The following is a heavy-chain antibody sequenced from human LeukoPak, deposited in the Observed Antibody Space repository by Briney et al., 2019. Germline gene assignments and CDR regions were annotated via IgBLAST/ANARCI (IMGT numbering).Heavy chain of an antibody. CDR3: ARGESSSARCWFDP. D-gene: IGHD6-6*01. CDR1: GGSISSRNYY. Sequence: PSETLSLTCTVSGGSISSRNYYWGWIRQPPGKGLEWIGSISYTGSTSYNPSLKSRVTISVDTSKNQVSLKLSSVTATDTAVYYCARGESSSARCWFDPWGQGTLVTVSS. V-gene: IGHV4-39*01. J-gene: IGHJ5*02. CDR2: ISYTGST.